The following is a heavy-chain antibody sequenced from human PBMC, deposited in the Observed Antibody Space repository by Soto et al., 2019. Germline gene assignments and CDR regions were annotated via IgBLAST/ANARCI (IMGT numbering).Heavy chain of an antibody. CDR2: IIPIFGTA. Sequence: EASVKVSCKASGGTFSSYAISWVRQAPGQGLEWMGGIIPIFGTANYAQKFQGRVTMTTDTSTSTAYMELRSLRSDDTAVYYCARARSSWYSEYFQHWGQGTLVTVSS. D-gene: IGHD6-13*01. J-gene: IGHJ1*01. CDR3: ARARSSWYSEYFQH. V-gene: IGHV1-69*05. CDR1: GGTFSSYA.